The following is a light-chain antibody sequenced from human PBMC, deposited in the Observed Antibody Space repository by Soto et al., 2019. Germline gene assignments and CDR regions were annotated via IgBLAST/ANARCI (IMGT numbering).Light chain of an antibody. CDR2: KAS. Sequence: DIQMTQSPSTLSASVGDRVTITCRTSQSVSRWLAWYQQKPGKAPKLLIYKASTLESGVPSRFSGSGSGTEFTLAISSLQPDDSSTYYCQQYNDNWTFGQGTKVEIK. V-gene: IGKV1-5*03. J-gene: IGKJ1*01. CDR3: QQYNDNWT. CDR1: QSVSRW.